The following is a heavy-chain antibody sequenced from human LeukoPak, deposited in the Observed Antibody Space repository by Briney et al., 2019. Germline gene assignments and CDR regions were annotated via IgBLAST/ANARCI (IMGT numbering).Heavy chain of an antibody. CDR3: AKRGTGTTPPPFGY. CDR2: ISGSGGST. D-gene: IGHD1-7*01. V-gene: IGHV3-23*01. CDR1: GFTFSSYS. J-gene: IGHJ4*02. Sequence: GGSLRLSCAASGFTFSSYSMNWVRQAPGKGLEWVSAISGSGGSTYYADSVKGRFTISRDNSKNTLYLQMNSLRAEDTAVYYCAKRGTGTTPPPFGYWGQGTLVTVSS.